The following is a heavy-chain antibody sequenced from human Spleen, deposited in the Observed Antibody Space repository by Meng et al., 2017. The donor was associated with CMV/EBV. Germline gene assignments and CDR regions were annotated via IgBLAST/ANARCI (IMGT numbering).Heavy chain of an antibody. V-gene: IGHV1-69*13. CDR2: TVPVFGSP. J-gene: IGHJ1*01. Sequence: SVKVSCKASGYTFTAHYFHWVRQAPGQGLQWMGGTVPVFGSPNYARKFQGRVTVTSDESTNTVYMELSSLRSEDTAVYYCARGPYCSRTDCSHAQYFHYWGQGTLVTVSS. CDR3: ARGPYCSRTDCSHAQYFHY. CDR1: GYTFTAHY. D-gene: IGHD2-2*01.